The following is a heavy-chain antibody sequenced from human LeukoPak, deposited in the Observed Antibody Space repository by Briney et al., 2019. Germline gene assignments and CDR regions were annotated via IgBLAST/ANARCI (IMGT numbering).Heavy chain of an antibody. Sequence: ASVKVSCKASGYTFTGYYMHWVRQAPGQGPEWVGWINPNSGGSNYAQEFQGRITMTRDTSISTAFMELSRLRSDDTAVYYCAGGRRTNVDTAIDYFDYWGQGTLVTVSS. V-gene: IGHV1-2*02. CDR2: INPNSGGS. CDR1: GYTFTGYY. CDR3: AGGRRTNVDTAIDYFDY. J-gene: IGHJ4*02. D-gene: IGHD5-18*01.